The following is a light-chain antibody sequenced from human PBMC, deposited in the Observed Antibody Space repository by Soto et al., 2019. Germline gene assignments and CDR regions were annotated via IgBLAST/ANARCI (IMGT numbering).Light chain of an antibody. Sequence: ETVMTQSPAPLSVSPGEGATLSCRASQSVGNSLPWYRLKPGQAPRHLIYSASTRATGTPARLTGSGSGTEFTLNISSLQSEDAAVYYCQQYTNWPPITFGQGTRLEI. J-gene: IGKJ5*01. CDR3: QQYTNWPPIT. CDR1: QSVGNS. V-gene: IGKV3-15*01. CDR2: SAS.